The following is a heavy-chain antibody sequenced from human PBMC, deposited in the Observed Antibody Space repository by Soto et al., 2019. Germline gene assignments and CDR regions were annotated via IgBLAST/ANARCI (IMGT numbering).Heavy chain of an antibody. CDR1: GGTFSSYA. CDR2: IIPIFGTA. V-gene: IGHV1-69*13. CDR3: ARDMCIAAAVRNDWFYP. J-gene: IGHJ5*02. Sequence: SVKVSCKASGGTFSSYAIRWVRQAPGQGLEWMGGIIPIFGTANYAQKFQGRVTITADESTSTAYMELSSLRSEDTAVYYCARDMCIAAAVRNDWFYPWGQGTLVTVSS. D-gene: IGHD6-13*01.